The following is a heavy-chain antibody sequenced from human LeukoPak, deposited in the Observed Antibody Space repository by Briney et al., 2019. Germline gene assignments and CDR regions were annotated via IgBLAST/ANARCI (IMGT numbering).Heavy chain of an antibody. V-gene: IGHV3-21*01. Sequence: GGSPRLSCAASGFTFSSYSVNWVRQAPGKGLEWVSSITSSSSYIYYTDSLKGRFTISRDNAKNSLYLQMNSLRVEDTAVYYCARDGIAAPWSFDLWGRGTLVTVSS. CDR2: ITSSSSYI. J-gene: IGHJ2*01. CDR1: GFTFSSYS. D-gene: IGHD6-13*01. CDR3: ARDGIAAPWSFDL.